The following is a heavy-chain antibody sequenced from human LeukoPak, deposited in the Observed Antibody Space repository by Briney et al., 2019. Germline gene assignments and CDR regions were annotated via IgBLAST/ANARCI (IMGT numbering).Heavy chain of an antibody. Sequence: ASETLSLTYAVYGGSFSGYYWSWIRQPPGKGLEWIGEINHSGSTNYNPSLKSRVTISVDTSKNQFSLKLRSVTAADTAVYYCARARGYSYGLMGWFDPWGQGTLVTVSS. V-gene: IGHV4-34*01. J-gene: IGHJ5*02. CDR2: INHSGST. CDR3: ARARGYSYGLMGWFDP. CDR1: GGSFSGYY. D-gene: IGHD5-18*01.